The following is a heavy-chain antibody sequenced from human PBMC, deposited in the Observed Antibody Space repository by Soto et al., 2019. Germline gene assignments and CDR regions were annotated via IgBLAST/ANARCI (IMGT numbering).Heavy chain of an antibody. J-gene: IGHJ6*02. Sequence: SETLSLTCAVYGGSFSGYYWSWIRQPPGKGLEWIGEINHSGSTNYNPSLKSRVTISVDTSKNQFSLKLSSVTAADTAVYYCARGSTNCSGGSCPNYYFYYGMDVWGQGTTVTVSS. V-gene: IGHV4-34*01. CDR2: INHSGST. CDR1: GGSFSGYY. CDR3: ARGSTNCSGGSCPNYYFYYGMDV. D-gene: IGHD2-15*01.